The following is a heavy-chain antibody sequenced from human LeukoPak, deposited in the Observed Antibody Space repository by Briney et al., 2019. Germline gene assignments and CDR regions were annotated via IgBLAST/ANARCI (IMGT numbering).Heavy chain of an antibody. CDR2: TSGSGGST. D-gene: IGHD1-7*01. J-gene: IGHJ6*03. V-gene: IGHV3-23*01. Sequence: GGSLRLSCAASGFTFCSYAMSWVRQAPGKGREWVSDTSGSGGSTYYAVSVKGRFTISRDNSKNTLYLQMNSLRPEDTAVYYCAKRRGLELLYYYYMDVWGKGTTVTVSS. CDR3: AKRRGLELLYYYYMDV. CDR1: GFTFCSYA.